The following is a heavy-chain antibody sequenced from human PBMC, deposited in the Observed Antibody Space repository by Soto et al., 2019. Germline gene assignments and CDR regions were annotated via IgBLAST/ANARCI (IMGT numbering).Heavy chain of an antibody. D-gene: IGHD3-3*01. J-gene: IGHJ3*01. CDR2: ISWNSEVK. CDR3: VTDGRFSEAWGAFDV. CDR1: GFTFDDYA. Sequence: EMQLVESGGGLVQPGRSLRLYCAASGFTFDDYAMHWVRQVPGKGLEWVSGISWNSEVKLYADTTKGRFTISRDNADNSVYMQIDSLGVEDTAFYYCVTDGRFSEAWGAFDVWGQGTLVTVSS. V-gene: IGHV3-9*01.